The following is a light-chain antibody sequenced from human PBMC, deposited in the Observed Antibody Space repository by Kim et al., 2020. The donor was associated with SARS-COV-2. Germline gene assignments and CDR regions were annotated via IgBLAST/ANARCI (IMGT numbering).Light chain of an antibody. Sequence: ANVGDRVTITCQASQDIRNDLVWYQQNPGRAPKRLIYGASSLQSGVPSRFSGSGSGTEFTLTISSLQPEDFATYFCLQHNTYPVTFGQGTRLEIK. CDR2: GAS. CDR1: QDIRND. CDR3: LQHNTYPVT. V-gene: IGKV1-17*01. J-gene: IGKJ5*01.